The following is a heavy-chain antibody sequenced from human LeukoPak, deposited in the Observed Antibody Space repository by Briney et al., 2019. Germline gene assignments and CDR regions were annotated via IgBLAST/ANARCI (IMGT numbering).Heavy chain of an antibody. V-gene: IGHV3-23*01. J-gene: IGHJ1*01. CDR1: GFTFSSYA. D-gene: IGHD5-18*01. Sequence: GGSLRLSCAASGFTFSSYAMSWGRQAPGKGLEWVSTISGPGGSTYYADSVKGRFTISRDNSKNTLYVQMSSLRDEDTAVYYCAKGALLIQEYFQHWGQGTLVTVSS. CDR2: ISGPGGST. CDR3: AKGALLIQEYFQH.